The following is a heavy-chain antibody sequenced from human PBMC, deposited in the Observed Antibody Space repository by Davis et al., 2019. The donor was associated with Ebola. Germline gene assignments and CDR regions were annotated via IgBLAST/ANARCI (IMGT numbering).Heavy chain of an antibody. Sequence: MPSETLSLTCTVSGGSISSGGYYWSWIRQHPGKGLEWIGYIYYSGSTYYNPSLKSRVTISVDTSKNQFSLKLSSVTAADTAVYYCHLVYAMGFDYWGQGTLVTVSS. J-gene: IGHJ4*02. V-gene: IGHV4-31*03. CDR2: IYYSGST. CDR1: GGSISSGGYY. D-gene: IGHD2-8*01. CDR3: HLVYAMGFDY.